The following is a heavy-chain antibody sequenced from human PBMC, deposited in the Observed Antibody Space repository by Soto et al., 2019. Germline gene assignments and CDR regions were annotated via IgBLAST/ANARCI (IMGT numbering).Heavy chain of an antibody. CDR1: RDTFTSYG. Sequence: AAVKVSYKASRDTFTSYGSSWVRQAPGQGLEGMGWISAYNGNTNYAQKLQGRVTMTTDTSTSTAYMELRSLRSDDTAVYYCARGGERITMIVVVSATFDYWGQGTLVTVSS. J-gene: IGHJ4*02. CDR2: ISAYNGNT. D-gene: IGHD3-22*01. V-gene: IGHV1-18*01. CDR3: ARGGERITMIVVVSATFDY.